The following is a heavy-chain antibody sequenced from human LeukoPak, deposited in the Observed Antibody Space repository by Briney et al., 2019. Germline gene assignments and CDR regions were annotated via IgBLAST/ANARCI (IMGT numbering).Heavy chain of an antibody. CDR1: GYTFTGYY. D-gene: IGHD2-15*01. V-gene: IGHV1-2*02. J-gene: IGHJ3*01. CDR2: INPNSGDT. CDR3: ARYGQPGVVGTFDV. Sequence: ASVKVSCKASGYTFTGYYVHWVRQAPGQGREWMGWINPNSGDTHYAQNFQGRVTMTRDTSISTAYLELRGLTSDDTAVYYCARYGQPGVVGTFDVWGQGTLVTVSS.